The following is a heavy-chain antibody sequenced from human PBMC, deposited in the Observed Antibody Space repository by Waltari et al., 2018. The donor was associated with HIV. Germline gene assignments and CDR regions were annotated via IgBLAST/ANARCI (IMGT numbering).Heavy chain of an antibody. Sequence: QVPLVQSGAEVKKPGASVKVSCKVSGYPISELSMHWVRQAPGKGLELMGGFDPEQGKTIYAQNFQGRVTMTEDAATDTAYMELSSLRSEDTAVYYCTTEGLYCSGGTCYSRFDPWGQGTLVTVSS. CDR3: TTEGLYCSGGTCYSRFDP. CDR1: GYPISELS. D-gene: IGHD2-15*01. J-gene: IGHJ5*02. V-gene: IGHV1-24*01. CDR2: FDPEQGKT.